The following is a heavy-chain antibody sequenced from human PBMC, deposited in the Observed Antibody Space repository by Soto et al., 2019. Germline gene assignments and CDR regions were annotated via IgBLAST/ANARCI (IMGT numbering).Heavy chain of an antibody. Sequence: QLQLQLSGPGLVKPSETLSLTCNVSGASISSYNYWGWFRQPPGKGLEWIGGIIYSGDIMYNPSRQRRVTLFVDTSKDQFSLKLSSVTAADTAVYYCVRHAQWIIRAYWGQGTLVTVSS. D-gene: IGHD5-12*01. CDR1: GASISSYNY. CDR2: IIYSGDI. J-gene: IGHJ4*02. V-gene: IGHV4-39*01. CDR3: VRHAQWIIRAY.